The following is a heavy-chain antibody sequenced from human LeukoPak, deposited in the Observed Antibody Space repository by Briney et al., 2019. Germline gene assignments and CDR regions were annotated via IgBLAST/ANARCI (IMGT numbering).Heavy chain of an antibody. J-gene: IGHJ4*02. CDR2: VSAFNGNT. V-gene: IGHV1-18*03. Sequence: ASVKFYCKASGYSFTSYGISWVRDAPGQGLECVGWVSAFNGNTNYAQKLQGRVTMTKDTSTSTAYMERRSLRYDDMAVYYCARGNYGGNALGDYWGQGTLVTVSS. D-gene: IGHD4-23*01. CDR1: GYSFTSYG. CDR3: ARGNYGGNALGDY.